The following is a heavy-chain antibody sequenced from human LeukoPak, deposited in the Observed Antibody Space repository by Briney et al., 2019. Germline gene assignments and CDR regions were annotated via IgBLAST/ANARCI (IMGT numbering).Heavy chain of an antibody. CDR2: ISVSGNT. Sequence: GGSLRLSCAASGFTFNNYAMSWVRQGPGKGLEWVSAISVSGNTYHADSVKGRFTISRDSSKNTLYLQMNSLRAEDAAVYYCAKAPVTTCSGAYCYPFAYWGQGTLVTVSS. D-gene: IGHD2-15*01. V-gene: IGHV3-23*01. CDR3: AKAPVTTCSGAYCYPFAY. J-gene: IGHJ4*02. CDR1: GFTFNNYA.